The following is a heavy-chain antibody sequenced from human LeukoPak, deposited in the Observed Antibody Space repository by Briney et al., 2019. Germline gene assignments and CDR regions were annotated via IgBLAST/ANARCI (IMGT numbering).Heavy chain of an antibody. D-gene: IGHD3-22*01. CDR2: INPNSSGT. CDR3: ARGHDYYDSSGYYYVWFDP. Sequence: ASVKVSCKASGYTFTGYYMHWVRQAPGQGLEWMGWINPNSSGTNYAQKFQGRATMTRDTSISTAYMELSSLRSEDTAVYYCARGHDYYDSSGYYYVWFDPWGQGTLVTVSS. CDR1: GYTFTGYY. V-gene: IGHV1-2*02. J-gene: IGHJ5*02.